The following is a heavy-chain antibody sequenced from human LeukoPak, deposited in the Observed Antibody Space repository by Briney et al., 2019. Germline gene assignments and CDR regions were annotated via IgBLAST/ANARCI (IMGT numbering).Heavy chain of an antibody. CDR3: ASDSSGYYYDRAFDI. CDR2: IYYSGST. CDR1: GGSISSGDYY. V-gene: IGHV4-30-4*01. J-gene: IGHJ3*02. D-gene: IGHD3-22*01. Sequence: SETLSLTCTVSGGSISSGDYYWSWIRQPPGKGLEWIGYIYYSGSTYYNSSLKSRVTISVDTSKNQFSLKLSSVTAADTAVYYCASDSSGYYYDRAFDIWGQGTMVTVSS.